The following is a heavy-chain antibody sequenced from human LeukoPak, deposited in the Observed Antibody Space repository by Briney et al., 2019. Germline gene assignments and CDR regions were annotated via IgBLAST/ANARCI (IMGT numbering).Heavy chain of an antibody. CDR2: ISSSSSYI. J-gene: IGHJ3*02. CDR3: ARDLGGDSSAMAGAFDI. Sequence: GGSLRLSCAASGLTFSSYSMNWVRQAPGKGLEWVSSISSSSSYIYYADSVKGRFTISRDNAKNSLYLQMNSLRAEDTAVYYCARDLGGDSSAMAGAFDIWGQGTMVTVSS. V-gene: IGHV3-21*01. D-gene: IGHD3-22*01. CDR1: GLTFSSYS.